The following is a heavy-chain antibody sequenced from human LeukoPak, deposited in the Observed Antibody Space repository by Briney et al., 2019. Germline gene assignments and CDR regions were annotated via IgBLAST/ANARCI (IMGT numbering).Heavy chain of an antibody. V-gene: IGHV1-2*02. CDR2: INPNSGGT. J-gene: IGHJ4*02. CDR3: VRGVSFSYYDSSGYYGPYFDY. D-gene: IGHD3-22*01. CDR1: GYTFTGYY. Sequence: ASVKVSCKASGYTFTGYYMHWVRQAPGQGLEWMGWINPNSGGTNYAQKFQGRVTMTRDTSISTAYMELSRLRSDDTAVYYCVRGVSFSYYDSSGYYGPYFDYWGQGTLVTVSS.